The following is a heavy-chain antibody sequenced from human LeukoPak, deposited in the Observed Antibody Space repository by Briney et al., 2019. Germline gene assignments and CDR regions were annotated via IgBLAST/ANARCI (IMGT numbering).Heavy chain of an antibody. CDR1: GYSFTSYW. CDR3: ASTTFYDILTGLPDV. CDR2: IYPGDSDT. Sequence: GESLKISCKGSGYSFTSYWIGWVRQMPGKGLEWMGIIYPGDSDTRYSPSFQGQVTISADEPISTAYLQWSSLKASDTAMYYCASTTFYDILTGLPDVWGQGTTVTVSS. D-gene: IGHD3-9*01. J-gene: IGHJ6*02. V-gene: IGHV5-51*04.